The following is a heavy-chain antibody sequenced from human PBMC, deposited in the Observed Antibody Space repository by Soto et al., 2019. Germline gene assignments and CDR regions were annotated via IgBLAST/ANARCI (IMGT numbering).Heavy chain of an antibody. D-gene: IGHD3-16*01. CDR2: IYYSGST. CDR1: GGSISSGDYY. CDR3: ASHDYAHSGMDV. V-gene: IGHV4-30-4*01. Sequence: QVQLQESGPGLVKPSQTLSLTCTVSGGSISSGDYYWSWIRQPPGKGLERIGYIYYSGSTYNNPSPTIRITISLDTSKNQFSLTLSAVTAADTAVDSSASHDYAHSGMDVWGQVTTVTVSS. J-gene: IGHJ6*02.